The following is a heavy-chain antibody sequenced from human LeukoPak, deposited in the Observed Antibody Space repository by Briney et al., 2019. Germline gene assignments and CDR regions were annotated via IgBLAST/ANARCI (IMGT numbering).Heavy chain of an antibody. CDR2: ISSSGSTI. J-gene: IGHJ5*02. Sequence: KSGGSLRLSCVVSGSRFSSYAMSWVRQAPGKGLEWVSYISSSGSTIYYADSVKGRFTISRDNAKNSLYLQMNSLRAEDTAVYYCARWTERQWFDPWGQGTLVTVSS. CDR3: ARWTERQWFDP. CDR1: GSRFSSYA. D-gene: IGHD1-1*01. V-gene: IGHV3-11*01.